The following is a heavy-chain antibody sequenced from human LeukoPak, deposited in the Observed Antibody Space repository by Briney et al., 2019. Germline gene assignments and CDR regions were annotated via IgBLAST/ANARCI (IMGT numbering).Heavy chain of an antibody. CDR2: INQDESVK. J-gene: IGHJ4*02. Sequence: GGSLRLSCAASGFTFTNYWMTWVRQAPGKGLEFVANINQDESVKNYVASVKGRFTISRDNAENSLHLQMNSLRVEDTAVYYCARDPGSSAFDYWGQGTLVTVSS. CDR1: GFTFTNYW. CDR3: ARDPGSSAFDY. V-gene: IGHV3-7*01. D-gene: IGHD5/OR15-5a*01.